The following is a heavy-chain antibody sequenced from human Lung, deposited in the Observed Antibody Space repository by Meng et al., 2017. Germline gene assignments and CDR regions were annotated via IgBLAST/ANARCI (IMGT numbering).Heavy chain of an antibody. D-gene: IGHD3-10*01. V-gene: IGHV3-21*01. CDR3: ARGDGSGSRVEN. J-gene: IGHJ4*02. Sequence: EVQLVESGGGLVKPGGSLRLSCAASGFTLSDYSMNWVRRAPGKGLEWVSSISESGNYRYYADSVKGRFTVTRDNAKNSLYLQMNSLRAEDTAVYYCARGDGSGSRVENWGQGTLVTVSS. CDR1: GFTLSDYS. CDR2: ISESGNYR.